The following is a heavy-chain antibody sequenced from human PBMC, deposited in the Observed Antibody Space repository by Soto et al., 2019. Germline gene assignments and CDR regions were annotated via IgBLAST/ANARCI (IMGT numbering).Heavy chain of an antibody. J-gene: IGHJ1*01. CDR3: ARDSDYYDSSGYYPEYFQH. CDR2: ISRSSSTT. CDR1: GFTFSSYS. V-gene: IGHV3-48*02. D-gene: IGHD3-22*01. Sequence: EVQLVESGGGLVQPGGSLRLSCAASGFTFSSYSINWVRQATWKGLEWVSYISRSSSTTYYADSVKGRFTISRDNAKNSLYLQMNSLRHQDTAVYDCARDSDYYDSSGYYPEYFQHWGQGTLVTVSS.